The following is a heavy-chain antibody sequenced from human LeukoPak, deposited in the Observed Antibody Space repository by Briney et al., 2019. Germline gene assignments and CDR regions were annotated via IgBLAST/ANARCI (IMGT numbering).Heavy chain of an antibody. CDR1: GFTFSSYA. Sequence: GGSLRLSCAASGFTFSSYAMSWVSQAPGKGLEWVTAISGSGGSTHYADSVKGRFTISRDNSKNTLYLQMNSLRAEDTAVYYCAKQPRSVVQLYYYFDYWGQGTLVTVSS. CDR3: AKQPRSVVQLYYYFDY. J-gene: IGHJ4*02. D-gene: IGHD2-2*01. V-gene: IGHV3-23*01. CDR2: ISGSGGST.